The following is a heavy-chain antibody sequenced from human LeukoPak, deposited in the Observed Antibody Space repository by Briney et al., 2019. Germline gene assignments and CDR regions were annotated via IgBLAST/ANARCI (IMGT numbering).Heavy chain of an antibody. CDR2: ISGSGDNT. CDR1: GFTFSSYA. J-gene: IGHJ4*02. D-gene: IGHD6-19*01. V-gene: IGHV3-23*01. CDR3: AKVGTTSGWYGAFDY. Sequence: PGGSLRLSCAASGFTFSSYAMNWVRQAPGKGLEWVSTISGSGDNTYYADSVEGRFTISRDNSRNTLYLQMNSLRAEDTAVYYCAKVGTTSGWYGAFDYWGQGTLGTVSS.